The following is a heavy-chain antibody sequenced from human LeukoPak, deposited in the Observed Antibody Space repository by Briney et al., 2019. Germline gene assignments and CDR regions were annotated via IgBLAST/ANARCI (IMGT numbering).Heavy chain of an antibody. CDR3: ARGGSTEAFDY. D-gene: IGHD2-15*01. J-gene: IGHJ4*02. V-gene: IGHV3-21*01. CDR2: ISSSSSYI. CDR1: GFTFSSYS. Sequence: GRSLRLSCAAAGFTFSSYSMNWVRQAPGKGLEWVSSISSSSSYIYYADSVKGRFTISRDNAKNSLYLQMNSLRAEDTAVYYCARGGSTEAFDYWGQGTLVTVSS.